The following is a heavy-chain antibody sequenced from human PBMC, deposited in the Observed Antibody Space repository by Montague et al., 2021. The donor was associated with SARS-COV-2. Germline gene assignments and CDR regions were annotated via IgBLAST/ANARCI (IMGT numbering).Heavy chain of an antibody. Sequence: SETLSLTCAASGGSISSSNRWSWVRQPPGKGLEWIGEIYHSGSTNYNPSLKSRVTISVDKSKNQFSLKLSSVTAADTAVYYCVYRDYYYYYGMDVWGQGTTVTVSS. J-gene: IGHJ6*02. D-gene: IGHD5-12*01. CDR3: VYRDYYYYYGMDV. CDR2: IYHSGST. V-gene: IGHV4-4*02. CDR1: GGSISSSNR.